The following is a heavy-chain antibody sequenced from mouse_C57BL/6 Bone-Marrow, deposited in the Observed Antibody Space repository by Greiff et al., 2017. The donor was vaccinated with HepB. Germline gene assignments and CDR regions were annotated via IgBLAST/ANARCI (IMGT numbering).Heavy chain of an antibody. J-gene: IGHJ2*01. CDR2: IDPSDSET. D-gene: IGHD2-3*01. CDR1: GYTFTSYW. Sequence: QVQLQQPGAELVRPGSSVKLSCKASGYTFTSYWMHWVKQRPIQGLEWIGNIDPSDSETHYNQKFKDKATLTVDTSSSTAYMQLSSLTSEDSAVYYCARAGWLLPYFDYWGQGTTLTVSS. CDR3: ARAGWLLPYFDY. V-gene: IGHV1-52*01.